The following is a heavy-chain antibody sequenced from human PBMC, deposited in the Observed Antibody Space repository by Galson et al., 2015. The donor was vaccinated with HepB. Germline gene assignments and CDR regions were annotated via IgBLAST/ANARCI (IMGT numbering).Heavy chain of an antibody. D-gene: IGHD4-17*01. CDR2: IYYSGST. V-gene: IGHV4-59*12. Sequence: LSLTCTVSGGSISSYYWSWIRQPPGKGLEWIGYIYYSGSTNYNPSLKSRVTISVDTSKNQFSLKLSSVTAADTAVYYCARGGVGLRGHYYYYYGMDVWGQGTTVTVSS. J-gene: IGHJ6*02. CDR3: ARGGVGLRGHYYYYYGMDV. CDR1: GGSISSYY.